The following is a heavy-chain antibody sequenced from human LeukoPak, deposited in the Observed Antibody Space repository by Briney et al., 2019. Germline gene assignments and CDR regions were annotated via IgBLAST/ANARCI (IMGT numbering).Heavy chain of an antibody. J-gene: IGHJ3*02. Sequence: GGSLRLSCAASGFTFSSYWMHWVRQAPGKGLVWVSRINSDGSSTSYADSVKGRLTISRDNAKNTLYLQTNSLRAEDTAVYYCARGYGSGSYHDAFDIWGQGTMVTVSS. V-gene: IGHV3-74*01. CDR2: INSDGSST. D-gene: IGHD3-10*01. CDR1: GFTFSSYW. CDR3: ARGYGSGSYHDAFDI.